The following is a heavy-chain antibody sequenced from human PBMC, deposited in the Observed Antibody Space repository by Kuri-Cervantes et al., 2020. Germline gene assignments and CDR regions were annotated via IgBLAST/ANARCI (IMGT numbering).Heavy chain of an antibody. D-gene: IGHD1-26*01. V-gene: IGHV4-39*07. CDR2: IHYSGNT. Sequence: SETLSLTCTVSGDSIRSSNYYWGWIRQPPGKGLEWIGSIHYSGNTNNNPSLKSRVIISVDTSKNQFSLKLSSVTAADTAVYYCARSSGSYYYAFDIWGQGTMVTVSS. CDR3: ARSSGSYYYAFDI. J-gene: IGHJ3*02. CDR1: GDSIRSSNYY.